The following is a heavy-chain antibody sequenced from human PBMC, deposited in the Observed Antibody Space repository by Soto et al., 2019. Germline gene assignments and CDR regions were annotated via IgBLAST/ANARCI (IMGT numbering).Heavy chain of an antibody. CDR2: INPNSGGT. J-gene: IGHJ4*02. CDR1: GYTLTGYY. CDR3: GRDRKARRHIVVVPAATPFDD. V-gene: IGHV1-2*02. Sequence: GASVKVSCEASGYTLTGYYMHWVRQAPGQGLEWMGWINPNSGGTNYAQKFQGRVTMTRDASIRKAYLERGRLGSDDTAGYYCGRDRKARRHIVVVPAATPFDDCGQGTLVTVSS. D-gene: IGHD2-2*01.